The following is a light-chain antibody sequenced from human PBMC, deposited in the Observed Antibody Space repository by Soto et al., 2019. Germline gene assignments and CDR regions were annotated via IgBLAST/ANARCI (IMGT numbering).Light chain of an antibody. V-gene: IGKV3-20*01. Sequence: EIVLMQSPGTPSLSPGERATLSCRASQTVYNNYLAWYRQKPGQAPRLLIYGASSRATDIPDRFSGSGSGTDFTLTISRLEPEDFAVYYCQQYATSPWTFGQGTRVEIK. CDR2: GAS. CDR1: QTVYNNY. J-gene: IGKJ1*01. CDR3: QQYATSPWT.